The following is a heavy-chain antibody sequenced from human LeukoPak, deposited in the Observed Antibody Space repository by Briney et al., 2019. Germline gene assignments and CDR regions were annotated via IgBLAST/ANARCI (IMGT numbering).Heavy chain of an antibody. CDR1: GFTFSSYS. V-gene: IGHV3-21*01. CDR3: ARRPITMVRGNNAFDI. Sequence: GGSLRLSCAASGFTFSSYSMNWVRQAPGKELEWVSSISSSSSYIYYADSVKGRFTISRDNAKNSLYLQMNSLRAEDTAVYYCARRPITMVRGNNAFDIWGQGTMVTVSS. D-gene: IGHD3-10*01. CDR2: ISSSSSYI. J-gene: IGHJ3*02.